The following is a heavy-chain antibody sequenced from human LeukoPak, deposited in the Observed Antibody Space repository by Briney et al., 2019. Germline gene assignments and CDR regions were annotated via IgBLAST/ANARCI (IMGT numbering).Heavy chain of an antibody. V-gene: IGHV1-2*02. CDR1: GYTFTGYY. D-gene: IGHD6-13*01. CDR3: ARGGGSSFTRFDP. J-gene: IGHJ5*02. Sequence: GALVKVSCKASGYTFTGYYMHWVRQAPGQGLEWMGWINPNSGGTNYAQKFQGRVTMTRDTSISTAYMELSRLRSDDTAVYYCARGGGSSFTRFDPWGQGTLVTVSS. CDR2: INPNSGGT.